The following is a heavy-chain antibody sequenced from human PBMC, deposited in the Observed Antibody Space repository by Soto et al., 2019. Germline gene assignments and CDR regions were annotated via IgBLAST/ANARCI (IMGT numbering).Heavy chain of an antibody. CDR2: ISQSGNT. CDR3: ARATKVSGSSQTSPDF. V-gene: IGHV4-34*01. J-gene: IGHJ4*02. Sequence: ETLSLTCSIYSGSFSGYYWSWIRQPPGKGLEWIGEISQSGNTNYSPSLKSRVSISIDTSKKQFSLNLASVSAADTAVYYCARATKVSGSSQTSPDFWGQGTLVTVSS. D-gene: IGHD6-6*01. CDR1: SGSFSGYY.